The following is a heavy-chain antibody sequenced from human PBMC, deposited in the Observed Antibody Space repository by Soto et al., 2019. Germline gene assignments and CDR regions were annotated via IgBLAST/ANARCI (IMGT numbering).Heavy chain of an antibody. Sequence: GGSLRLSCAASGFTFSSYGMHWVRQAPGKGLEWVAVISYDGSNKYYADSVKGRFTISRDNSKNTLYLQMNSLRAEDTAVYYCAKDLGPGVDIVATTLGGDYWGQGTLVTVSS. V-gene: IGHV3-30*18. D-gene: IGHD5-12*01. CDR3: AKDLGPGVDIVATTLGGDY. J-gene: IGHJ4*02. CDR1: GFTFSSYG. CDR2: ISYDGSNK.